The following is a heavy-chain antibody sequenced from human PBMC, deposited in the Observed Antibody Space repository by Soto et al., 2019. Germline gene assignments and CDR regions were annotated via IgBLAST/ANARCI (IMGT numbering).Heavy chain of an antibody. Sequence: ERQLLESGGGLVQPGGSRRLSCVASGFTFSSFAMGWVRQSPGTGLEWVAGVDGSGYDTSFAASVNGRFIISRDNSENTLFLHMTNLRAEDTARYYCAKEIMAAAYATTSAFDLWGPGTVVSVS. CDR1: GFTFSSFA. V-gene: IGHV3-23*01. J-gene: IGHJ4*02. D-gene: IGHD2-15*01. CDR3: AKEIMAAAYATTSAFDL. CDR2: VDGSGYDT.